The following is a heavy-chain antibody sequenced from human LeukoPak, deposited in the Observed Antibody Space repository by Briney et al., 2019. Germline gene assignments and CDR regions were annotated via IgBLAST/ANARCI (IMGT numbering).Heavy chain of an antibody. Sequence: GGSLRLSCAASGFTFSSYEMNWVRQAPGKGLEWVSYISSSGSTIYYADSVKGRFTISRDNAKNSLYLQMNSLRAEDTAVYYCARYLLTAAFDYWGQGTLVTVSS. CDR1: GFTFSSYE. CDR3: ARYLLTAAFDY. J-gene: IGHJ4*02. V-gene: IGHV3-48*03. CDR2: ISSSGSTI. D-gene: IGHD6-13*01.